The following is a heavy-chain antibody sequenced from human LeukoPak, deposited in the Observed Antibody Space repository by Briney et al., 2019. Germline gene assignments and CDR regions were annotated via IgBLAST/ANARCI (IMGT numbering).Heavy chain of an antibody. J-gene: IGHJ4*02. CDR3: ARDSSGWGGFVDY. D-gene: IGHD6-19*01. CDR2: IKQDGSEK. V-gene: IGHV3-7*01. CDR1: GFTFSSYW. Sequence: GGSLRLSCAASGFTFSSYWMSWVRQAPGKGLEWVANIKQDGSEKYYVDSVKGRFTTSRDNAKNSLYLQMNSLRAEDTAVYYCARDSSGWGGFVDYWGQGTLVTVSS.